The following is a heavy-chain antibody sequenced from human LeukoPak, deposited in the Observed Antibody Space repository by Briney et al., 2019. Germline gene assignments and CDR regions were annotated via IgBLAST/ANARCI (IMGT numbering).Heavy chain of an antibody. D-gene: IGHD4-23*01. V-gene: IGHV3-9*01. CDR2: ISWNSGSI. CDR1: GFTFDDYA. J-gene: IGHJ4*02. CDR3: ARGVIYGGIAY. Sequence: PGGSLRLSCAASGFTFDDYAMHWVRQAPGKGLEWVSGISWNSGSIGYADSVKGRFTISRDNAKNSLYLQMNSLRAEDTAVYYCARGVIYGGIAYWGQGTLVTVSS.